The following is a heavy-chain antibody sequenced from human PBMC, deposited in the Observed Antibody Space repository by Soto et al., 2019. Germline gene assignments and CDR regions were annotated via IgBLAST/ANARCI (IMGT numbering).Heavy chain of an antibody. CDR3: ARVSPTATADTYYYSGLDV. V-gene: IGHV3-53*01. J-gene: IGHJ6*02. D-gene: IGHD6-13*01. Sequence: EVQLVESGGGLIQPGGSLRLSCAASGFTVSSSNMNWVRQTPGKGLECVSVIYSGGSIYFADSVKGRFTISRDNSKNPLYLQMNSLRAEDTAVYYCARVSPTATADTYYYSGLDVWGQGTTVTVSS. CDR1: GFTVSSSN. CDR2: IYSGGSI.